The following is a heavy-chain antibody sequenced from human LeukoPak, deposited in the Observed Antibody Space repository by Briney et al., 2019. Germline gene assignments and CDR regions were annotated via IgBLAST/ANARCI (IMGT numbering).Heavy chain of an antibody. CDR1: GGSFSGYY. Sequence: ETLSLTCAVYGGSFSGYYWSWIRQPPGKGLEWIGEINHSGSTNYNPSLKSRVTISVDTSKNQFSLKLSSVTAADTAVYYCASHTGIAVAGTYGGYWGQGTLVTVSS. J-gene: IGHJ4*02. CDR2: INHSGST. CDR3: ASHTGIAVAGTYGGY. V-gene: IGHV4-34*01. D-gene: IGHD6-19*01.